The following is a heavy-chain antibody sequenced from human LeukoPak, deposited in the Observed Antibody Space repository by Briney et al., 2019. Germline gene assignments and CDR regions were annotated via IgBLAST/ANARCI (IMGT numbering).Heavy chain of an antibody. D-gene: IGHD4/OR15-4a*01. CDR2: FDPEDGET. CDR1: GYTLTELS. CDR3: ARGLYGEGFDY. Sequence: ASVKVSCKVSGYTLTELSMHWVRQAPGKGLEWMGGFDPEDGETIYAQKFQGRVTITTDTSTSTAYMELRSLRSDDTAVYYCARGLYGEGFDYWGQGTLVTVSS. V-gene: IGHV1-24*01. J-gene: IGHJ4*02.